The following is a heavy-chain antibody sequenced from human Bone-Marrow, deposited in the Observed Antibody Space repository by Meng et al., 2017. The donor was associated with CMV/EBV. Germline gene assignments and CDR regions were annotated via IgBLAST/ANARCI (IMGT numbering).Heavy chain of an antibody. CDR2: LSYDGTNK. CDR3: ASGGGGSDY. V-gene: IGHV3-30*04. Sequence: GGSLRLSCAASGFTFSNYAMHWVRQAPGKGLEWVAVLSYDGTNKYFADSVKGRFTISRDNSKNTLYLQMNSLRTEDTAVYYCASGGGGSDYWGQGTLVTVSS. D-gene: IGHD3-16*01. CDR1: GFTFSNYA. J-gene: IGHJ4*02.